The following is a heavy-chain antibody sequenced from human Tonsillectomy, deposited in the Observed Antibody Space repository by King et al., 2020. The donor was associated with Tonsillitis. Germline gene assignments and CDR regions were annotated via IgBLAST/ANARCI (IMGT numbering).Heavy chain of an antibody. Sequence: VQLQQWGAGLLKPSETLSLTCAAHGGSFSGYYWSWIRQPPGKGLEWIGEINHSGSTNYNPSLKSRVTISVDTSKNQFSLKLSSVTAADTAVYYCARKGSIAARLYWFDPWGQGTLVTVSS. J-gene: IGHJ5*02. CDR1: GGSFSGYY. CDR3: ARKGSIAARLYWFDP. V-gene: IGHV4-34*01. CDR2: INHSGST. D-gene: IGHD6-6*01.